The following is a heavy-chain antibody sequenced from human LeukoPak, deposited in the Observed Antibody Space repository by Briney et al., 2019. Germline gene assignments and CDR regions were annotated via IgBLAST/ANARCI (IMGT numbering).Heavy chain of an antibody. V-gene: IGHV4-4*07. CDR1: GASINSHY. Sequence: SETLSLTCTVSGASINSHYRSWIRQPAGKGLEWIGRIYISGSTNYNSSLQSRVAMSVDTSKNQFSLKLTSVTAADTAVYYCARALNPIPGTYYLDYWGQGTLVTVSS. J-gene: IGHJ4*02. CDR3: ARALNPIPGTYYLDY. CDR2: IYISGST.